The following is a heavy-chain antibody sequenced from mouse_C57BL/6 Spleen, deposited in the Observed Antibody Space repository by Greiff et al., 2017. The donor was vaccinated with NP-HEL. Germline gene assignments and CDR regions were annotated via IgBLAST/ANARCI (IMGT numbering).Heavy chain of an antibody. V-gene: IGHV5-9-1*02. CDR2: ISSGGDYI. D-gene: IGHD2-3*01. Sequence: EVHLVESGEGLVKPGGSLKLSCAASGFTFSSYAMSWVRQTPEKRLEWVAYISSGGDYIYYADTVKGRFTISRDNARNTLYLQMSSLKSEDTAMYYCTRWLLQDYYAMDYWGQGTSVTVSS. CDR1: GFTFSSYA. CDR3: TRWLLQDYYAMDY. J-gene: IGHJ4*01.